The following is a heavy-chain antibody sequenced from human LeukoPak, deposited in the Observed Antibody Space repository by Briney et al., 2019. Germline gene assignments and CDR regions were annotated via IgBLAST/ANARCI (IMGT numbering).Heavy chain of an antibody. CDR1: GGSISSSSYY. CDR2: IYYSGST. V-gene: IGHV4-39*07. J-gene: IGHJ4*02. D-gene: IGHD2-2*01. Sequence: PSETLSLTCTVSGGSISSSSYYWGWIRQPPGKGLEWIGSIYYSGSTYYNPSLKSRVTISVDTSKNQFSLKLSSVTAADTAVYYCARGDVPAAMFFFWGQGTLVTVSS. CDR3: ARGDVPAAMFFF.